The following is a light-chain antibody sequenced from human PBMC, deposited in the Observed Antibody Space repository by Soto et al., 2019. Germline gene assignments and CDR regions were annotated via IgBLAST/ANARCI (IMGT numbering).Light chain of an antibody. V-gene: IGKV1-5*01. J-gene: IGKJ1*01. Sequence: DIQMTQSPSTLSASVGDRVTITCRASQSISSWLAWYQQKPGKAPKLLIFDASSLERGVPSRFSGSGSGTEFTLTISSLQPDDVATYYCQQYNSYSRTFGQGTKVDIK. CDR2: DAS. CDR1: QSISSW. CDR3: QQYNSYSRT.